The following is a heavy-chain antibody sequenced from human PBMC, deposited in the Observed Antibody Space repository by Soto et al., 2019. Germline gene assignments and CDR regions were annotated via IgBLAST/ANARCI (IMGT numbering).Heavy chain of an antibody. CDR2: ISGSGGSR. Sequence: GGSLRLSCAASGFTFGINAMSWVRQAPEKGLEWVSSISGSGGSRNYADSVKGRFTISRDNSRNTLYLQMSSLRAEDTAVYYCANKWGEYSSGWSPGGSGMDVWGQGTTVTVSS. J-gene: IGHJ6*02. D-gene: IGHD6-19*01. CDR3: ANKWGEYSSGWSPGGSGMDV. CDR1: GFTFGINA. V-gene: IGHV3-23*01.